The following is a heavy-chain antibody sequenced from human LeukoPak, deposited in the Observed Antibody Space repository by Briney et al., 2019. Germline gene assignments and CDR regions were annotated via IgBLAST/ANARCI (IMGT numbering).Heavy chain of an antibody. J-gene: IGHJ4*02. CDR1: GFTFSSYW. D-gene: IGHD6-19*01. V-gene: IGHV3-7*01. Sequence: GGSLRLSCAASGFTFSSYWMSWVRQAPGKGLEWVANIKQDGSEKYYVDSVKGRFTISRDNAKNSLYLQMNSLRAEDTAVYYCARDIKDYSSGWCLFDYWGQRTLVTVSS. CDR3: ARDIKDYSSGWCLFDY. CDR2: IKQDGSEK.